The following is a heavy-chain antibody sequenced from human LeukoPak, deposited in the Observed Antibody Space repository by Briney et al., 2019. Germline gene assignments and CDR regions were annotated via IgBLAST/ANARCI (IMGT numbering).Heavy chain of an antibody. CDR3: AKVLRFLEWLLWGDYFDY. D-gene: IGHD3-3*01. CDR2: IRFDGSNK. Sequence: GSLRLSCAASGFTFSSYGMHWVRQAPGKGLEWVAFIRFDGSNKYYADSVKGRFTISRDNSKNTLYLQVNSLRAEDTAIYYCAKVLRFLEWLLWGDYFDYWGQGTLVTVSS. V-gene: IGHV3-30*02. CDR1: GFTFSSYG. J-gene: IGHJ4*02.